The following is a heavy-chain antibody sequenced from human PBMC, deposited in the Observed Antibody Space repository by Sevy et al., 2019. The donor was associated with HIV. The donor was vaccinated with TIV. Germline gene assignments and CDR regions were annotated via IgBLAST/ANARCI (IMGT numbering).Heavy chain of an antibody. J-gene: IGHJ5*01. CDR2: VFHSGKT. V-gene: IGHV4-38-2*02. CDR1: GFPITDGYY. Sequence: SETLSLTCIVSGFPITDGYYWGWIRQTPGKGLEWIANVFHSGKTYYDPSLKSRVTISVDTSKNQFSLRLNSMTAADTAVYYCVREEEMAGVITYGWFDSWGQGTLVTVSS. CDR3: VREEEMAGVITYGWFDS. D-gene: IGHD3-10*01.